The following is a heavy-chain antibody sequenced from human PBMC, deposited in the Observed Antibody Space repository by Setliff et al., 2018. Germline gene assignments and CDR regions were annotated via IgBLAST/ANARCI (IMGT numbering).Heavy chain of an antibody. CDR3: VREGVDSRSSTDYRYYMDV. D-gene: IGHD3-22*01. V-gene: IGHV1-69*05. Sequence: SVKVSCKASGYTFTGYYMHWVRQAPGQGLEWMAGTIPIFGTTEYAQKFQGRLTIITDESTNTALMQLSSLRSDDTAVYYCVREGVDSRSSTDYRYYMDVWGKGTTVTVSS. CDR2: TIPIFGTT. J-gene: IGHJ6*03. CDR1: GYTFTGYY.